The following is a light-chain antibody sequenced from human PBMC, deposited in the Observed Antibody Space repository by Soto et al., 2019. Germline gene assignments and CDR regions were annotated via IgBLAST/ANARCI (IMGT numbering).Light chain of an antibody. CDR2: EAS. V-gene: IGLV2-23*01. CDR1: SSDVGTYNL. CDR3: CTFAHGSKLM. Sequence: QSALTQPASVSGSPGQSITISCTGTSSDVGTYNLVSWYQHRPGKAPKLMIYEASKRPSGVSNRFFGSKSGNTASLTISGLQAEDEADYYCCTFAHGSKLMFGGGTKLTVL. J-gene: IGLJ3*02.